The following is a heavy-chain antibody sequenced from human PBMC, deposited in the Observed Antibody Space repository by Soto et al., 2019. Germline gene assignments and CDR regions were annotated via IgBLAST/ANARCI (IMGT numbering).Heavy chain of an antibody. CDR3: ASYQQSYAFDI. J-gene: IGHJ3*02. CDR2: IYYSGST. D-gene: IGHD2-2*01. Sequence: QVQLQESGPGLVKPSQTLSLTCTVSGGSISSGGYYWSWIRQHPGKGLEWIGYIYYSGSTYYNPSLKTRXTXSXXTSKNQCSLKLSSVTAADTAVYYCASYQQSYAFDIWGQGTMVTVSS. CDR1: GGSISSGGYY. V-gene: IGHV4-31*03.